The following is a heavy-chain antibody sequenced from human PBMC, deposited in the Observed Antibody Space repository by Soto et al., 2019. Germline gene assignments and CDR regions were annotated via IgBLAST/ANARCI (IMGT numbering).Heavy chain of an antibody. CDR1: PGPLRDAYSY. J-gene: IGHJ3*02. CDR2: LSYTGST. V-gene: IGHV4-30-4*01. D-gene: IGHD2-8*02. CDR3: ARELEGGVFDI. Sequence: SQTLSLTGTLSPGPLRDAYSYCTWIRQPPGKGLEWMGYLSYTGSTYYNPSLRNRATISVDESSNHLSLRLSSVTAADTAVYYCARELEGGVFDIWGRGTLVTVSS.